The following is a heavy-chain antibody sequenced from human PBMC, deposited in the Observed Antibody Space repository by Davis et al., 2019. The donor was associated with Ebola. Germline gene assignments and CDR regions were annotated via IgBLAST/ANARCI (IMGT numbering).Heavy chain of an antibody. V-gene: IGHV3-7*01. Sequence: GESLKISCAASGFTFSSYWMSWVRQAPGKGLEWVANIKQDGSEKYYVDSVKGRFTISRDNAKNSLYLQMNSLRDEDTAVYYCARDTPSFTVTTSYYGMDVWGQGTTVTVSS. D-gene: IGHD4-17*01. CDR2: IKQDGSEK. CDR3: ARDTPSFTVTTSYYGMDV. J-gene: IGHJ6*02. CDR1: GFTFSSYW.